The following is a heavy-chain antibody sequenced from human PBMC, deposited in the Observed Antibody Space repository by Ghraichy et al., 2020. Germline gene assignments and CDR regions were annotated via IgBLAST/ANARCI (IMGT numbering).Heavy chain of an antibody. CDR1: GFIFSSYW. CDR2: IDGDGSDI. CDR3: ARGWIVGGVTSAFLSP. D-gene: IGHD1-26*01. J-gene: IGHJ5*02. Sequence: GGSLRLSCAASGFIFSSYWMHWVRQAPGKGLVWVSRIDGDGSDIQYADSVKGRFTISRDNAKNTLYLQMNNLSAEDTAVYYCARGWIVGGVTSAFLSPWGQGTLVTVSS. V-gene: IGHV3-74*03.